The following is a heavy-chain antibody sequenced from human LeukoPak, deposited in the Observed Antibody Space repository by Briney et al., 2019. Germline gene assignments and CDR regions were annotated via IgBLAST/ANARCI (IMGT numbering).Heavy chain of an antibody. D-gene: IGHD2-21*02. CDR2: IIPIFGTA. CDR3: ASTWYCGGDCYLYYFDY. V-gene: IGHV1-69*13. Sequence: ASVTVSCKASGGTFSSYAISWVRQAPGQGLEWMGGIIPIFGTANYAQKFQGRVTITADESTSTAYMELSSLRSEDTAVYYCASTWYCGGDCYLYYFDYWGQGTLVTVSS. J-gene: IGHJ4*02. CDR1: GGTFSSYA.